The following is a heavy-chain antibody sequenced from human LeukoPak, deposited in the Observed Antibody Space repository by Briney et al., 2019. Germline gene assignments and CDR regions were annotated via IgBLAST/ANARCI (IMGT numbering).Heavy chain of an antibody. Sequence: ASVKVSCKASGYTFTGYYMHWMRQAPRQGLEWMGWINPNSGGTNYAQKFQGRVTMTRDTSISTAYMELTNLRSDDTAVYYCARVYGSVDYWGQGTLVTVSS. CDR1: GYTFTGYY. CDR3: ARVYGSVDY. J-gene: IGHJ4*02. V-gene: IGHV1-2*02. CDR2: INPNSGGT. D-gene: IGHD3-10*01.